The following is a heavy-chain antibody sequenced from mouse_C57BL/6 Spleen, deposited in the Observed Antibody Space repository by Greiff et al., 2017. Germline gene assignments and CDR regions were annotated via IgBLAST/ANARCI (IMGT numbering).Heavy chain of an antibody. CDR2: INPSSGYT. V-gene: IGHV1-4*01. J-gene: IGHJ4*01. CDR1: GYTFTSYT. CDR3: ARENSNYEDYAMDY. Sequence: QVQLQESGAELARPGASVKMSCKASGYTFTSYTMHWVKQRPGQGLEWIGYINPSSGYTKYNQKFKDKATLTADKSSSTAYMQLCSLTSEDSAVYSCARENSNYEDYAMDYWGQGTSVTVSS. D-gene: IGHD2-5*01.